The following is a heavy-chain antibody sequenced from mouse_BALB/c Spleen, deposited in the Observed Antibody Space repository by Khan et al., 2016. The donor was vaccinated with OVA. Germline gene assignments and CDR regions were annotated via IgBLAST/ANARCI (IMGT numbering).Heavy chain of an antibody. J-gene: IGHJ3*01. CDR1: GFTFSTYA. D-gene: IGHD2-1*01. Sequence: EVELVESGGGLVKPGGSLKLSCAASGFTFSTYAMSWVRQTPEKRLEWVATISSDGDYTYYPDNVTGRFTISRDKAKNTLYLQMSSLRSEDTAMYYCARSPYGNVAYWGQGTLVTVSA. V-gene: IGHV5-9-3*01. CDR3: ARSPYGNVAY. CDR2: ISSDGDYT.